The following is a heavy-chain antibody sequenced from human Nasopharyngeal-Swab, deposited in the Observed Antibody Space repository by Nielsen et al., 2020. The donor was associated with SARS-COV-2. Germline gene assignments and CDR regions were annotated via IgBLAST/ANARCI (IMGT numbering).Heavy chain of an antibody. D-gene: IGHD2-15*01. CDR3: AKKDIVVVVAATVFDY. CDR1: GFTFSSYA. CDR2: ISGSGGST. V-gene: IGHV3-23*01. J-gene: IGHJ4*02. Sequence: GGSLRLSCAASGFTFSSYAMSWVRHAPGKGLEWVSAISGSGGSTYYADSVKGRFTISRDTSKNTLYLQMNSLRAEDTAVYYCAKKDIVVVVAATVFDYWGQGTLVTVSS.